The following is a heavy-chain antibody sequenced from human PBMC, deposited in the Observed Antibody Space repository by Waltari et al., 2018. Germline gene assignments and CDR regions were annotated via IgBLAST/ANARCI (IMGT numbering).Heavy chain of an antibody. Sequence: QVQLQESGPGLVKPSETLSLICTVSGFSISSGHYWGWIRQPPGKGLEWIGSTFHSGNTYYNPSLKSRVTMSVDTSKNQFSLRLSSVTAADTAVYYCARDPIPGYAYRSDYWGQGTLVTVSS. CDR2: TFHSGNT. V-gene: IGHV4-38-2*02. J-gene: IGHJ4*02. CDR3: ARDPIPGYAYRSDY. D-gene: IGHD5-12*01. CDR1: GFSISSGHY.